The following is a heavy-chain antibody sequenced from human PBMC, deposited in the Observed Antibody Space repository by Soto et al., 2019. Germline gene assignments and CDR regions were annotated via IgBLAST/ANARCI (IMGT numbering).Heavy chain of an antibody. Sequence: LKISCAASGVDFSSEVMCWVRQAPGKGLGWVSSISGSGRTIYHADSMRGRFAISRDNSKNSLYLQLNDLRVDDTAVYYCAKVGPSYYYGMDVWGQGTTVTVSS. J-gene: IGHJ6*02. CDR1: GVDFSSEV. D-gene: IGHD1-26*01. CDR3: AKVGPSYYYGMDV. CDR2: ISGSGRTI. V-gene: IGHV3-23*01.